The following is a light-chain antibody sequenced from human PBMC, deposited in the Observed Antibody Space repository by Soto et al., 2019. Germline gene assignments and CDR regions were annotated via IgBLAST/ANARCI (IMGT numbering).Light chain of an antibody. V-gene: IGLV1-47*01. CDR2: RNS. J-gene: IGLJ1*01. CDR1: SSNIGSNY. CDR3: AAWDNSLTGYV. Sequence: QCVLTQPPSASGTPGQRVTISCSGSSSNIGSNYVYWYQQVPGTAPKLLIYRNSQRPSGVPDRFSDSKSGTSASLAISGLRSEDEADYFCAAWDNSLTGYVFGTGTKVTVL.